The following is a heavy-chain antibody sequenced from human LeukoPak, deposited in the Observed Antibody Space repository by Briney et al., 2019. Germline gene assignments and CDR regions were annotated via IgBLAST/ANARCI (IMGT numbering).Heavy chain of an antibody. CDR3: ARLEGDCSSTSCPSGWFDP. V-gene: IGHV3-53*01. D-gene: IGHD2-2*01. Sequence: GGSLRLSCAASGFTVSSNYMSWVRQAPGKGLEWVSVIYSGGSTYYADSVKGRFTISRDNSKNTLYLQMNSLRAEDTAVYYCARLEGDCSSTSCPSGWFDPWGQGTLVTVSS. CDR2: IYSGGST. J-gene: IGHJ5*02. CDR1: GFTVSSNY.